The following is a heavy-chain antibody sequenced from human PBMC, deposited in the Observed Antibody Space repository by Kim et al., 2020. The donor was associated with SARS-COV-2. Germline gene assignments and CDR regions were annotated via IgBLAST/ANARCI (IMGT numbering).Heavy chain of an antibody. CDR2: IYYSGST. D-gene: IGHD5-12*01. J-gene: IGHJ4*02. CDR1: GGSISSSSYY. V-gene: IGHV4-39*01. Sequence: SETLSLTCTVSGGSISSSSYYWGWIRQPPGKGLEWIGSIYYSGSTYYNPSLKSRVTISVDTSKNQFSLKLSSVTAADTAVYYCARRGYSGYDPPTYFDYWGQGTLVTVSS. CDR3: ARRGYSGYDPPTYFDY.